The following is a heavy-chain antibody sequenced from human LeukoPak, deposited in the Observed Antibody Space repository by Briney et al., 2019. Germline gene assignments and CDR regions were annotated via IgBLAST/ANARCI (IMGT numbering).Heavy chain of an antibody. J-gene: IGHJ6*02. CDR1: GYTFTSYY. Sequence: ASVKVSCKASGYTFTSYYMHWVRQAPGQGLEWMGIINPSGGSTSYAQKFQGRVTMTRDTSISTAYMELSRLRSDDTAVYYCARDVRLPESYGMDVWGQGTTVTVSS. CDR2: INPSGGST. CDR3: ARDVRLPESYGMDV. V-gene: IGHV1-46*01.